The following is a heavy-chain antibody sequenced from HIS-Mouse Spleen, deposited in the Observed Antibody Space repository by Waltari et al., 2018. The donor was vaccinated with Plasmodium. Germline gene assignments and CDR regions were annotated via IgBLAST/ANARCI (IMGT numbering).Heavy chain of an antibody. V-gene: IGHV2-70*15. CDR2: IDWDDDK. CDR3: ARTTYSSSSAKYYYYGMDV. Sequence: QVTLRESGPALVKPTPTLTLTCTFSGFPLSPSGLCLLWIRQPPGKPLEWLARIDWDDDKYYSTSLKTRLTISKDTSKNQVVLTMTNMDPVDTATYYCARTTYSSSSAKYYYYGMDVWGQGTTVTVSS. D-gene: IGHD6-6*01. CDR1: GFPLSPSGLC. J-gene: IGHJ6*02.